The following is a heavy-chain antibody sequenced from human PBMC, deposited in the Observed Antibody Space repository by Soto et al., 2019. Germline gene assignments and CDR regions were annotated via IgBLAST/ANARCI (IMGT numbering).Heavy chain of an antibody. V-gene: IGHV3-21*01. Sequence: EVQVVESGGGLVKPGGSMRLSCVASGFGFNTYSMTWVRQAPGKGLEWVAAISSSGSYIHYADSVKGRFTISSDNAKKSLYLQMNSLRADDTSVYYCQGPIAIAGSGYWGQGTLVSVSS. CDR1: GFGFNTYS. CDR2: ISSSGSYI. CDR3: QGPIAIAGSGY. J-gene: IGHJ4*02. D-gene: IGHD6-19*01.